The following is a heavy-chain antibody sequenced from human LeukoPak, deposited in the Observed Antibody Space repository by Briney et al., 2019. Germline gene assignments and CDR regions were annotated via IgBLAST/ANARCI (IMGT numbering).Heavy chain of an antibody. V-gene: IGHV4-34*01. D-gene: IGHD5-24*01. CDR2: INHSGST. J-gene: IGHJ4*02. CDR3: ARGTGYNQHAVDY. Sequence: SETLSLTCAVYGGSFSGYYWSWIRQPPGKGLEWIGEINHSGSTNYYPSLKSRVTISVDTSKNQFSLKLSSVTAADTAVYYCARGTGYNQHAVDYWGQGTLVTVSS. CDR1: GGSFSGYY.